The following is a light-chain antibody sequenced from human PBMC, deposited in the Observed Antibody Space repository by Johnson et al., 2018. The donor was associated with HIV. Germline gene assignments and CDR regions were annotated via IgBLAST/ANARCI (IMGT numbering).Light chain of an antibody. J-gene: IGLJ1*01. CDR2: ENN. CDR1: SSNIANNY. V-gene: IGLV1-51*02. CDR3: GTWDTSLSVYV. Sequence: QSVLTQSPSVSAAPGQRVTISCSGSSSNIANNYISWYQQFPGTAPKLLIYENNKRPSGIPDRFSASKSGASATLAITGLPTGDEADYYCGTWDTSLSVYVFGTGTKVTVI.